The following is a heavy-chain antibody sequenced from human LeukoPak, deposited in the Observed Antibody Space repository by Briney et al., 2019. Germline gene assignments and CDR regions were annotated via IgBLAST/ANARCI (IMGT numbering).Heavy chain of an antibody. CDR1: GFTFSSYS. D-gene: IGHD2-2*01. J-gene: IGHJ4*02. CDR3: AIAYQPLRY. V-gene: IGHV3-48*04. Sequence: QPGGSLRLSCAASGFTFSSYSMNWVRQAPGKGLEWVSYISSSSSTIYYADSVKGRFTISGDNAKNSLYLQMNSLRAEDTAVYYCAIAYQPLRYWGQGTLVTVSS. CDR2: ISSSSSTI.